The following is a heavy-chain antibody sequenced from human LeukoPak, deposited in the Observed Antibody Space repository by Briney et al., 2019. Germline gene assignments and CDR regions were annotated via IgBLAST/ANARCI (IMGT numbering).Heavy chain of an antibody. CDR2: ITWNSDNI. Sequence: GRSLRLSCAASGFTFDDYAMHWVRQAPGKGLEWVSGITWNSDNIEYADSVKGRFTISRDNAKNSLYLQMNSLRAEDTAVYYCAKVLTGAARDYFDYWGQGTLVTVSS. J-gene: IGHJ4*02. D-gene: IGHD1-14*01. CDR1: GFTFDDYA. V-gene: IGHV3-9*01. CDR3: AKVLTGAARDYFDY.